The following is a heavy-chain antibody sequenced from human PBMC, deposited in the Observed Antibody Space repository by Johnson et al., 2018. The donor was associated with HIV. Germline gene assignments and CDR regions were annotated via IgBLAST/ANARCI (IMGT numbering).Heavy chain of an antibody. V-gene: IGHV3-30*04. CDR1: AFTFSSYA. Sequence: QMQLVESGGGVVQPGRSLRLSCAASAFTFSSYAMHWVRQAPGKGLEWVAVISYDASNKYYADSVKGRFTISRDNSKNTLYLQMNSLRTEDTAVYYCARVRGGTGHGAFDIWGQGTMLTVSS. CDR2: ISYDASNK. J-gene: IGHJ3*02. CDR3: ARVRGGTGHGAFDI.